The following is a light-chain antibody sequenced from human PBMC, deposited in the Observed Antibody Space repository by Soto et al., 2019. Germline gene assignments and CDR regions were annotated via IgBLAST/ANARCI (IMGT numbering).Light chain of an antibody. Sequence: ILFTQSPGTVSLSPGERATLSCGASQSVTSNYLAWYQQKPGQAPRLLIHGASNRATGIPARFSGSGSGTDFTLTLSRLEPEDFSVYYCQHRDSWPLIFGGGTKVDIK. CDR3: QHRDSWPLI. J-gene: IGKJ4*01. V-gene: IGKV3D-20*02. CDR2: GAS. CDR1: QSVTSNY.